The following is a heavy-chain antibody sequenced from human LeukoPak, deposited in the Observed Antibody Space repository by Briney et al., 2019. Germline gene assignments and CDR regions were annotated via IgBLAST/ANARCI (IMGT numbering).Heavy chain of an antibody. J-gene: IGHJ6*03. Sequence: GGSLRLSCAASGFTFSSYWMSWVRQAPGKGLEWVSGINWNGGSTGYADSVKGRFTISRDNAKNSLYLQMNSLRAEDTALYYCARGPQYYDFFPKQYYMDVWGKGTTVTVSS. CDR3: ARGPQYYDFFPKQYYMDV. V-gene: IGHV3-20*04. CDR2: INWNGGST. D-gene: IGHD3-3*01. CDR1: GFTFSSYW.